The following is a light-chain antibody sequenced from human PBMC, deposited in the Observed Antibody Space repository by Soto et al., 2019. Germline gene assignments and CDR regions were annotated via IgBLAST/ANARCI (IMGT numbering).Light chain of an antibody. CDR3: QHYNSYSEA. CDR1: QSISSW. Sequence: DIQMTQSPSTLSASVGDRVTITCRASQSISSWLAWYQQKPGKAPKLLIYDAYSLESGVPSRFSGSGFGTEFTLTITSLQPDDFATYYCQHYNSYSEAFGQGTKVDIK. CDR2: DAY. V-gene: IGKV1-5*01. J-gene: IGKJ1*01.